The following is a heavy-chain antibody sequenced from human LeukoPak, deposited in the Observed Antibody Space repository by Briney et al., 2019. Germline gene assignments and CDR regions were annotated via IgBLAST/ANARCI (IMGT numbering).Heavy chain of an antibody. V-gene: IGHV4-34*01. Sequence: SETLSLTCAVYGGSFSGYYWSWIRQPPGKGLEWIGEINHSGSTNYNPSLKSRVTISVDTSKNQFSLKLSSVTAADTAVYYCARRHRLRYFDWFSPLDDWGQGTLVTVSS. CDR1: GGSFSGYY. CDR3: ARRHRLRYFDWFSPLDD. CDR2: INHSGST. D-gene: IGHD3-9*01. J-gene: IGHJ4*02.